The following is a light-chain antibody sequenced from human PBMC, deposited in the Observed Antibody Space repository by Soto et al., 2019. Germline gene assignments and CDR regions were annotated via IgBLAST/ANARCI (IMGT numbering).Light chain of an antibody. J-gene: IGLJ1*01. Sequence: QSVLTQPASVSGSPGQSITISCTGTSSDVVDYNYVSWFQQHPGKAPKLIIYEVRYRPSGVSNRFSGSKSGNTASLTISGLQAEDEADYFCGSFGGTTTRYVFGPGTKVTVL. V-gene: IGLV2-14*01. CDR1: SSDVVDYNY. CDR3: GSFGGTTTRYV. CDR2: EVR.